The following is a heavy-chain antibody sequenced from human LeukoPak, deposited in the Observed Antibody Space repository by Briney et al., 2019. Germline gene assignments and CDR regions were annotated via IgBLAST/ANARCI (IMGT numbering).Heavy chain of an antibody. V-gene: IGHV1-69*01. CDR3: ARDRRPYYDGAGSGIYDN. CDR2: MIPIFGTA. Sequence: SAVTVTCKDSAVTFTSYAINWVCHAPGQGQESMGGMIPIFGTANYAQRFQGRVTITADECTSTAYMELSSLRSEDTAVYYCARDRRPYYDGAGSGIYDNWGQGTLVTVSS. D-gene: IGHD3-10*01. J-gene: IGHJ4*02. CDR1: AVTFTSYA.